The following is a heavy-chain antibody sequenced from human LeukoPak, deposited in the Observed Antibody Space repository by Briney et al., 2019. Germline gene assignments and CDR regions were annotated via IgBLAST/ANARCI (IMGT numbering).Heavy chain of an antibody. CDR2: ISSSSSYI. J-gene: IGHJ6*03. V-gene: IGHV3-21*01. CDR1: GFTFSSYS. CDR3: VRGSPHVASPYYYMDV. D-gene: IGHD3-16*01. Sequence: PGGSLRLSCAASGFTFSSYSMNWVRQAPGKGLEWVSSISSSSSYIYYADSVKGRFTISRDNAKNSLYLQMNSLRAEDTAVYYCVRGSPHVASPYYYMDVWGKGTTVPVSS.